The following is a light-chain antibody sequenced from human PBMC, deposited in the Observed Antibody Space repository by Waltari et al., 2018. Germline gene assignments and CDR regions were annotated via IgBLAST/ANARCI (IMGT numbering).Light chain of an antibody. CDR2: GAS. CDR1: QRVSRA. V-gene: IGKV3-20*01. CDR3: QHYVRLPAT. J-gene: IGKJ1*01. Sequence: ETVLTPSTRSLSSSPGERVTLSCRARQRVSRALAWYQQKPGQAPRLLIFGASNRATGIPDRFSGSGSETDFSLTISRLEPEDFAVYYCQHYVRLPATFGRGTKVEIK.